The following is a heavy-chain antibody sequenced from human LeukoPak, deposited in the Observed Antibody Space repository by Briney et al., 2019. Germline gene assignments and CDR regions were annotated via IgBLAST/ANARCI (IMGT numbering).Heavy chain of an antibody. CDR1: GFTFSTYA. D-gene: IGHD1-26*01. J-gene: IGHJ6*02. CDR2: ISDSGANK. CDR3: AKDVRVGGGGMDV. V-gene: IGHV3-23*01. Sequence: GGSLRLSCAASGFTFSTYAMTWVRQAPGKGLEWVSLISDSGANKHYADSVKGRFTISRDNSKDTVSLQMNSLRAEDTAVYYCAKDVRVGGGGMDVWGQGTPVTVSS.